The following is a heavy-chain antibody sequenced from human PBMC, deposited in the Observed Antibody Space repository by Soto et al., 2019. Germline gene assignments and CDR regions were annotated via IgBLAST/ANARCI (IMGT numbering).Heavy chain of an antibody. V-gene: IGHV4-34*01. CDR3: ASYRYCSSTSCYEVGYYFDY. J-gene: IGHJ4*02. CDR1: GGSFSGYY. D-gene: IGHD2-2*01. CDR2: INHSGST. Sequence: PSETLSLTCAVYGGSFSGYYWSWIRQPPGKGLEWIGEINHSGSTNYNPSLKSRVTISVDTSKNQFSLKLSSVTAADTAVYYCASYRYCSSTSCYEVGYYFDYWGQGTLVTVSS.